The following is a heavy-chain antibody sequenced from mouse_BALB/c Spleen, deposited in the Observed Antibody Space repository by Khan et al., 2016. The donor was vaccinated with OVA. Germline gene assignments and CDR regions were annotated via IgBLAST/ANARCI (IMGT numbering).Heavy chain of an antibody. CDR1: GYTFTDFL. V-gene: IGHV1-77*01. J-gene: IGHJ3*01. CDR2: IYPGSGYT. D-gene: IGHD3-2*02. CDR3: ARAGYGGFAY. Sequence: QVQLKQSGPDLVKPGASVKMSCKASGYTFTDFLISWVKQRPGQGLEWIGEIYPGSGYTYYNEKFRGKDILTSDKSYNTAYMHLNSVTAEDTAIYVCARAGYGGFAYWGQGALVTVSA.